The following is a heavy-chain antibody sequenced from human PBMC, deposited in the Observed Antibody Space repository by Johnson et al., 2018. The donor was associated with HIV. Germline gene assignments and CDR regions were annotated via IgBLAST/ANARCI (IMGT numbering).Heavy chain of an antibody. V-gene: IGHV3-30-3*01. D-gene: IGHD3-10*01. CDR2: ISYDGNNE. J-gene: IGHJ3*01. CDR3: ARVKGFGELWGQDAFDV. Sequence: QVQLVESGGGVVQSGRSLRLSCAASGFTFSSYAMHWVRQAPGKGLEWVAVISYDGNNEYYADSVKGRFTISRDNTKNTLYLQMNSLRPEDTAVYYCARVKGFGELWGQDAFDVWGQGTMVTVSS. CDR1: GFTFSSYA.